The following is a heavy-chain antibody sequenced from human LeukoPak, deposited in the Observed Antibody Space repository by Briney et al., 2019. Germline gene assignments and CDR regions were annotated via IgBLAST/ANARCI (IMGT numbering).Heavy chain of an antibody. CDR3: ARGKGYCSAGTCGIFDY. Sequence: GESLKISCKGSGYSFTTYWIAWVRPMPGKGLEWMAIIYPGDSETRYSPSFQGQVTISADKSIATAYLEWRSLKASDTAMYYCARGKGYCSAGTCGIFDYWGQGTLVTVSS. CDR1: GYSFTTYW. CDR2: IYPGDSET. J-gene: IGHJ4*02. V-gene: IGHV5-51*01. D-gene: IGHD2-15*01.